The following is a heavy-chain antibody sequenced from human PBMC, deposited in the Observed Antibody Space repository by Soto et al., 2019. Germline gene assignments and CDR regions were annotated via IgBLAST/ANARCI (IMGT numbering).Heavy chain of an antibody. J-gene: IGHJ4*02. CDR1: GGSISSGGYY. V-gene: IGHV4-31*03. D-gene: IGHD3-9*01. Sequence: SETLSLTCTVSGGSISSGGYYWSWIRQHPGKGLEWIGYIYYSGSTYYNPSLKSRVTISVDTSKNQFSLKLSSVTAADTAVYYCARGDDILTGYSLGYWGQGTLVTVSS. CDR2: IYYSGST. CDR3: ARGDDILTGYSLGY.